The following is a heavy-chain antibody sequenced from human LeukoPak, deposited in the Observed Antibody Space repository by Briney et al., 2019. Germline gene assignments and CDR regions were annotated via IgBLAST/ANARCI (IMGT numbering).Heavy chain of an antibody. CDR2: IYYSGST. CDR1: GGSISSGDYY. D-gene: IGHD3-16*02. J-gene: IGHJ4*02. V-gene: IGHV4-30-4*08. CDR3: ARELPYYDYVWGSYRIIDY. Sequence: SQTLSLTCTVSGGSISSGDYYWSWIRQPPGKGLEWIGYIYYSGSTYYNPSLKSRVTISVDTSKNQFSLKLSSVTAADTAVYYCARELPYYDYVWGSYRIIDYWGQGTLVTASS.